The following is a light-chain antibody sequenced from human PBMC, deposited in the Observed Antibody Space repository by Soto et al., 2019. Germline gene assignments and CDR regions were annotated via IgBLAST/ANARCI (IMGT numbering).Light chain of an antibody. CDR1: QGISSY. CDR3: QQLRHYPWT. CDR2: AAS. Sequence: AIRMTQSPSSFSASTGDRVTITCRASQGISSYLAWYQQKPGKAPKLLIYAASTLQSGVPSRFSGSGSGTDFTLTISCLQSEDFATYYCQQLRHYPWTFGQGTTVEVK. J-gene: IGKJ1*01. V-gene: IGKV1-8*01.